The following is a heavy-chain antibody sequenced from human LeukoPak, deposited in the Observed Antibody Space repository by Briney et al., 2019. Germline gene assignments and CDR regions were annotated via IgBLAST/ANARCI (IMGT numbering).Heavy chain of an antibody. CDR2: IYYSGST. CDR1: GGSFSGYY. J-gene: IGHJ4*02. D-gene: IGHD4-4*01. CDR3: ARADLVTKSFDY. Sequence: PSETLSLTCAVYGGSFSGYYWSWIRQHPGKGLEWIGYIYYSGSTYYNPSLKSRVTISVDTSKNQFSLKLSSVTAADTAVYYCARADLVTKSFDYWGQGTLVTVSS. V-gene: IGHV4-31*11.